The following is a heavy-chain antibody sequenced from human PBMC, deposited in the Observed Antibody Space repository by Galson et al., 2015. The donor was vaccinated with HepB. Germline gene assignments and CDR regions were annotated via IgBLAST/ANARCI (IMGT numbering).Heavy chain of an antibody. CDR3: ARARGVDYDILTGYYSSYAFDI. CDR2: IYSGGST. Sequence: SLRPSCSASGFTLSCNYLSWVRQAPGKGLEWVSVIYSGGSTYYADSVKGRFTISRHNSKNTLYLQMNSLRAEDTAVYYCARARGVDYDILTGYYSSYAFDIWGQGTMVTVSS. J-gene: IGHJ3*02. CDR1: GFTLSCNY. D-gene: IGHD3-9*01. V-gene: IGHV3-53*04.